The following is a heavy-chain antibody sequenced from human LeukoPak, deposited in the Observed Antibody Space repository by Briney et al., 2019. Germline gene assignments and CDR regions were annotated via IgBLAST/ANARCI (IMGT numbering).Heavy chain of an antibody. CDR2: ISGSTLAT. CDR3: ARLTGASNSGY. V-gene: IGHV3-23*01. CDR1: GFTFSSYA. J-gene: IGHJ4*02. Sequence: GGSLRLSCAASGFTFSSYAMSWVRQAPGKGLEWVSDISGSTLATYYVDSVKGRFTISRNNSKNTLYLQMNSLKAEDTAVYYCARLTGASNSGYWGQGTLVTVSS. D-gene: IGHD2-8*02.